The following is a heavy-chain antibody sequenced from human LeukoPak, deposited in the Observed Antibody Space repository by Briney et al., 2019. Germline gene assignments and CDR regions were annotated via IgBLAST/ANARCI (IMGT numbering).Heavy chain of an antibody. Sequence: GGSLRLSCAASGFTFSSYGMHWVRQAPGKGLEWVSSITGSGSSTYYADSVKGRFTISRDNSKNTLYLQMNSLRAEDTAVYYCAKDRGPITDYWGQGTLVTVSS. J-gene: IGHJ4*02. CDR1: GFTFSSYG. CDR2: ITGSGSST. D-gene: IGHD5-12*01. CDR3: AKDRGPITDY. V-gene: IGHV3-23*01.